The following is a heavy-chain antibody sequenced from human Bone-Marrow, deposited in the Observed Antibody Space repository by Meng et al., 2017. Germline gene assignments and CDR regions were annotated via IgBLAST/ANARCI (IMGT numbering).Heavy chain of an antibody. D-gene: IGHD6-19*01. CDR2: ISSSSSYI. V-gene: IGHV3-21*01. CDR1: GFTFSSYS. J-gene: IGHJ6*02. CDR3: EAVAGTFIYYYYGMDV. Sequence: GESLKISCAASGFTFSSYSMNLVRQAPGKGLEWVSSISSSSSYIYYADSVKGRFTISRDNAKNSLYLQMNSLRAEDTAVYYCEAVAGTFIYYYYGMDVWGQGTTVTVSS.